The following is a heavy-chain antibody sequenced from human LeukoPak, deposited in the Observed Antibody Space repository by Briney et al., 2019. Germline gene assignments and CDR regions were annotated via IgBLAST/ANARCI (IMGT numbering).Heavy chain of an antibody. CDR1: GFTFTSYG. V-gene: IGHV1-18*01. CDR2: ISAYNGNT. CDR3: ARDSDEDYGGSPLDY. Sequence: PGGSLRLSCAASGFTFTSYGISWVRQAPGQGLEWMGWISAYNGNTNYAQKLQGRVTMTTDTSTSTAYMELRSLRSDDTAVYYCARDSDEDYGGSPLDYWGQGTLVTVSS. D-gene: IGHD4-23*01. J-gene: IGHJ4*02.